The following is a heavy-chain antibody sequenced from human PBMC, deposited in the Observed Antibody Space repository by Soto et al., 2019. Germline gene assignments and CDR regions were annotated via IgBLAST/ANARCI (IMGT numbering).Heavy chain of an antibody. D-gene: IGHD1-26*01. Sequence: QVQLVQSGAEVKKPGASVKVSCKASGYTFTSYDINWVRQATGQGLEWMGWMDPNSGNTGYAQKFQGRVTMTRITSITRAYMQMRSLRSDDTEMYSGASVSRMSVGYWGEGTLVTVSS. CDR1: GYTFTSYD. CDR3: ASVSRMSVGY. J-gene: IGHJ4*02. CDR2: MDPNSGNT. V-gene: IGHV1-8*01.